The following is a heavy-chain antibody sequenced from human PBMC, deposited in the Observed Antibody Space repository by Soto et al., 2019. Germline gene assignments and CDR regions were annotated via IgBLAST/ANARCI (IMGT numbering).Heavy chain of an antibody. CDR3: ARMPYGDYVFDY. CDR2: IWYDGSNK. D-gene: IGHD4-17*01. J-gene: IGHJ4*02. Sequence: LRLCCAASGLTFSSYGMHMVRQAPGKGLEWVAVIWYDGSNKYYADSVKGRFTISRDNSKNTLYLQMNSLRAEDTAVYYCARMPYGDYVFDYWGQGTLVTVSS. CDR1: GLTFSSYG. V-gene: IGHV3-33*01.